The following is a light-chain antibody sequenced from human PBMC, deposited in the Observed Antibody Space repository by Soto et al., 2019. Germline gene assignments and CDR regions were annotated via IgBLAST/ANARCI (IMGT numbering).Light chain of an antibody. Sequence: QAVLTQPASLSGSPGQSITLSCTGTPSDIGNYNYVSWYQHLPGKAPKLMIYDVGSRPSGVSSRFSGSKSGNTASLAISGLQAEDEADYYCNSYREDHPRFYVFGTGTKVTVL. V-gene: IGLV2-14*03. CDR3: NSYREDHPRFYV. CDR1: PSDIGNYNY. CDR2: DVG. J-gene: IGLJ1*01.